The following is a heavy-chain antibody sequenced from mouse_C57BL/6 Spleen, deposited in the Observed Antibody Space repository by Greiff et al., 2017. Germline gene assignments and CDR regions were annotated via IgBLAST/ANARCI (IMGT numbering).Heavy chain of an antibody. CDR3: TREGITTVGYFDY. D-gene: IGHD1-1*01. J-gene: IGHJ2*01. CDR2: IDPETGGT. V-gene: IGHV1-15*01. CDR1: GYTFTDYE. Sequence: QVHVKQSGAELVRPGASVTLSCKASGYTFTDYEMHWVKQTPVHGLEWIGAIDPETGGTAYNQKFKGKAILTADKSSSTAYMELRSLTSEDSAVYYCTREGITTVGYFDYWGQGTTLTVSS.